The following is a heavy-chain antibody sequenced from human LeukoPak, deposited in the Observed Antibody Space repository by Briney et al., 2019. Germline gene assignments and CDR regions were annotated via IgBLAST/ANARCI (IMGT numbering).Heavy chain of an antibody. CDR1: GYSISSGYY. CDR2: IYYSGST. Sequence: SETLSLTCTVSGYSISSGYYWGWIRQPPGKGLEWIGYIYYSGSTNYNPSLKSRLTISVDTSKNQFSLKLTSVTAADTAVYYCARFGSSGPGAFDIWGQGTMVTVSS. D-gene: IGHD3-22*01. V-gene: IGHV4-61*01. CDR3: ARFGSSGPGAFDI. J-gene: IGHJ3*02.